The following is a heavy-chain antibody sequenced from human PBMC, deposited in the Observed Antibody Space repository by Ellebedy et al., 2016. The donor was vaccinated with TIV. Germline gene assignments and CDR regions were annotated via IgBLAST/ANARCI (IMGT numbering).Heavy chain of an antibody. V-gene: IGHV1-2*02. CDR1: GYTFNGYY. Sequence: AASVKVSCKASGYTFNGYYIHWVRQAPGQGLEWMGWINPKSDGTNYAQKFQGRVTMTRDTSISTAYMELSRLRSGDTAVYYCAKTYMGSPYDAFDIWGQGTMVTVSS. D-gene: IGHD1-26*01. J-gene: IGHJ3*02. CDR3: AKTYMGSPYDAFDI. CDR2: INPKSDGT.